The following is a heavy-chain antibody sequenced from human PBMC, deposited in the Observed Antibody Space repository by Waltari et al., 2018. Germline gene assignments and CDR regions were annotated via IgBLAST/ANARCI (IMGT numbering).Heavy chain of an antibody. J-gene: IGHJ6*02. Sequence: QVQLVQSGAEVKQPGASVKVSCTVSGYTLTELSMHWVRQAPGKGLEWIGGFDHEEGETIYAQKFQGRVTMTEDTSTDTSYMELSSLRSEDTAVYYCATCPSIAASRGGMDVWGQGTTVTVSS. V-gene: IGHV1-24*01. CDR2: FDHEEGET. D-gene: IGHD6-13*01. CDR3: ATCPSIAASRGGMDV. CDR1: GYTLTELS.